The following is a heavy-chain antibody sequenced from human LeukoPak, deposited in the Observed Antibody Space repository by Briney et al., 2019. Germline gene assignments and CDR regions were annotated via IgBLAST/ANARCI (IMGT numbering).Heavy chain of an antibody. CDR2: ICSSSSTI. V-gene: IGHV3-48*02. CDR3: ARLSEPHYYYYYYMDV. CDR1: GFTFSSYS. Sequence: GGSPRLSCAASGFTFSSYSMNWVRQAPGKGLEWGSYICSSSSTIYYADSVKGRFTIYKDNAKNSLYLQMNSLRDEDTALYYCARLSEPHYYYYYYMDVWGKGTTVTVSS. J-gene: IGHJ6*03.